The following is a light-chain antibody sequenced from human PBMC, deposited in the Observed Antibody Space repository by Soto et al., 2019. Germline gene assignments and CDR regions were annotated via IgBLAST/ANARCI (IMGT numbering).Light chain of an antibody. CDR3: QQVKSFLPLT. CDR1: QDISSH. V-gene: IGKV1-9*01. CDR2: AAS. J-gene: IGKJ4*01. Sequence: IQLTQSPSSLSASVGDSVTITCRASQDISSHLAWYQQKPGKAPKVLIYAASTLESGIPSRFSGSGSGTDFTLTISSLQAEDFATYYCQQVKSFLPLTLGGGTKGDIK.